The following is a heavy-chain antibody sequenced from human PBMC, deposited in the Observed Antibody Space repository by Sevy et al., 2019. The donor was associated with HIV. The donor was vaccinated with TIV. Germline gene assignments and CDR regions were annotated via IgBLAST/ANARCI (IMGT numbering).Heavy chain of an antibody. D-gene: IGHD6-6*01. J-gene: IGHJ4*02. V-gene: IGHV3-11*01. CDR3: ARSDSSSRPNDY. CDR1: GFTFSDYY. CDR2: ISSSGSTI. Sequence: GGSLRLSCAASGFTFSDYYMSWIRQAPGKGLEWVSYISSSGSTIYYANSVKGRFTISRDNAKNSLYLQMNSLRAEDTAVYYCARSDSSSRPNDYWGQGTLVTVSS.